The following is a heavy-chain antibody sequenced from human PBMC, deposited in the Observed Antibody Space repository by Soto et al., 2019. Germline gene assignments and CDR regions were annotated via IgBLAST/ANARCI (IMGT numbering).Heavy chain of an antibody. J-gene: IGHJ5*02. CDR1: GFTFSSYS. CDR2: ISSSSSYI. D-gene: IGHD2-15*01. V-gene: IGHV3-21*01. Sequence: GGSLRLSCAASGFTFSSYSMNWVRQAPGKGLEWVSSISSSSSYIYYADSVKGRFTISRDNAKNSLYLQMNSLRAEDTAVYYCGKGYCSGRTCYADPWGQRTQVTFSS. CDR3: GKGYCSGRTCYADP.